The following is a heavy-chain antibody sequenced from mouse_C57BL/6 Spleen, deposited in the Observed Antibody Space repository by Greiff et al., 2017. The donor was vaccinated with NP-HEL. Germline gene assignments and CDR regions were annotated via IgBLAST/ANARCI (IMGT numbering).Heavy chain of an antibody. Sequence: VQLQQSGAELMKPGASVKLSCKATGYTFTGYWIEWVKQRPGHGLEWIGEILPGSGSANYNEKFKGKATFTADTSSNTAYMQLSSLTTEDSAIYYCASVIYYYGNWYFDVWGTGTTVTVSS. CDR3: ASVIYYYGNWYFDV. V-gene: IGHV1-9*01. D-gene: IGHD1-1*01. CDR2: ILPGSGSA. CDR1: GYTFTGYW. J-gene: IGHJ1*03.